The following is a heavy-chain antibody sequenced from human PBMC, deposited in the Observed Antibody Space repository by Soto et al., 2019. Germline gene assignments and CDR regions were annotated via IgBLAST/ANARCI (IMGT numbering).Heavy chain of an antibody. Sequence: QITLKESGPTLVKPTQTLTLTCTFSGFSLSTSGVSVGWIRQPPGKALEWLALIYWDDDKRYSPSLESRLTXXKDTSKNQVVLTMTNMDPVDTATYYCAHRLHAFDIWGQGTMLSVSS. CDR2: IYWDDDK. CDR3: AHRLHAFDI. V-gene: IGHV2-5*02. CDR1: GFSLSTSGVS. D-gene: IGHD1-26*01. J-gene: IGHJ3*02.